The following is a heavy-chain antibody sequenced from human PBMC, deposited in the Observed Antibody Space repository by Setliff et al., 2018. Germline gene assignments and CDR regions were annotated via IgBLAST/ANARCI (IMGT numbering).Heavy chain of an antibody. V-gene: IGHV1-3*01. D-gene: IGHD2-2*01. Sequence: GASVKVSCKTSGYTFTAYSMNWVRQAPGQRLEWMGRINAASGDTKYSQSFQGRVTISRDTPASTVYMFLSSLRSEDTAVYFCAREVLPLVREEAFYIWGQGTMVTVSS. J-gene: IGHJ3*02. CDR3: AREVLPLVREEAFYI. CDR1: GYTFTAYS. CDR2: INAASGDT.